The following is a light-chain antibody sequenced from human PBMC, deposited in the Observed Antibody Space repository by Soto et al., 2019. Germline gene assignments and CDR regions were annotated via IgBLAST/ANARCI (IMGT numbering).Light chain of an antibody. CDR1: HDTGNS. V-gene: IGKV1-27*01. CDR3: QQYNGAPLLFT. CDR2: AAS. Sequence: DIQMTQSPSSLSASVGDRVTITCRAGHDTGNSLAWYQQKPGQVPKLVIFAASTLQSGVPSRFSGSGSGTDFTLTINSLQPEDFSNYYCQQYNGAPLLFTYGPGPKLEIK. J-gene: IGKJ3*01.